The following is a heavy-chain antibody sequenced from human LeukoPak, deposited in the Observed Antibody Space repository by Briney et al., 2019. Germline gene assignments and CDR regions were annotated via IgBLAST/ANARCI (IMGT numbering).Heavy chain of an antibody. CDR3: ARLITGSYYYDSSGYLDY. V-gene: IGHV1-46*01. J-gene: IGHJ4*02. CDR1: GYTFTSYY. Sequence: ASVKASCKASGYTFTSYYMHWVRQAPGQGLEWMGIINPSGGSTSYAQKFQGRVTMTRDTSTSTVYMELSSLRSEDTAVYYCARLITGSYYYDSSGYLDYWGQGTLVTVSS. CDR2: INPSGGST. D-gene: IGHD3-22*01.